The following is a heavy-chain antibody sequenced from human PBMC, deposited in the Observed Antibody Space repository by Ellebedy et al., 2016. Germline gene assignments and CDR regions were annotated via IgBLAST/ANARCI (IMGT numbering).Heavy chain of an antibody. D-gene: IGHD4-23*01. CDR2: IYYSGST. CDR3: ARGGRGNSAGFDY. CDR1: GGSISSSSYY. Sequence: SETLSLTCTVSGGSISSSSYYWGWIRQPPGKGLEWIGSIYYSGSTNYNPSLKTRVTISVDTSRNQFSLKLTSVTAADTAVYYCARGGRGNSAGFDYWGQGALVTVSS. J-gene: IGHJ4*02. V-gene: IGHV4-39*07.